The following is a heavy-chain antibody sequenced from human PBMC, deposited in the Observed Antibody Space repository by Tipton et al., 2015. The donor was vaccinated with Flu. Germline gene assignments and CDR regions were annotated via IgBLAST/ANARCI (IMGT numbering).Heavy chain of an antibody. Sequence: TLSLTCSVSGYSINSGYYWGWVRRPPGKGLEWIGTIYRSGSTYYNPSLRSRVTISVDTSQNHFSLNLGSVTAADTAVYYCARHTGYSVRGMFDYWGQGTLVTVSS. D-gene: IGHD3-10*02. CDR3: ARHTGYSVRGMFDY. CDR1: GYSINSGYY. V-gene: IGHV4-38-2*01. CDR2: IYRSGST. J-gene: IGHJ4*02.